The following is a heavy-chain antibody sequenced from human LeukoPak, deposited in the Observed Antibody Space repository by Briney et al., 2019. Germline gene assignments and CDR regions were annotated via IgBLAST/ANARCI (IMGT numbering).Heavy chain of an antibody. D-gene: IGHD3-16*01. CDR2: IYSGGST. Sequence: PGGSLSLSCAASGFTVSSNYMSWARQAPGKGLEWVSVIYSGGSTYYADSVKGRFTISRDNSKNPLYLQMNSLGAEDTAVYYWAREGFMGAFDIWGQGTMVTVSS. CDR1: GFTVSSNY. V-gene: IGHV3-53*01. CDR3: AREGFMGAFDI. J-gene: IGHJ3*02.